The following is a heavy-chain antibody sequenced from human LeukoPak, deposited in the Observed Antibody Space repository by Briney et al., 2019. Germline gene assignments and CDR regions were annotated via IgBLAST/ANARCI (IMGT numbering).Heavy chain of an antibody. V-gene: IGHV4-31*03. CDR2: IYYSGST. D-gene: IGHD2-2*01. CDR3: ARAWGTKYCSSTSCPPATPYYFDY. J-gene: IGHJ4*02. CDR1: GGSISSGGYY. Sequence: SETLSLTCTVSGGSISSGGYYWSWIRQHPGKGLEWIGYIYYSGSTYYNPSLKSRVTISVDTSKNQFSLKLSSVTAADTAVYYCARAWGTKYCSSTSCPPATPYYFDYWGQGTLVTVS.